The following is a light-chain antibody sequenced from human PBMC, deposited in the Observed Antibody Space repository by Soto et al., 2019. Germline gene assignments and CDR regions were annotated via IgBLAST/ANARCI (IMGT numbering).Light chain of an antibody. CDR2: EVG. CDR1: SSDIGGYNY. Sequence: QSALTQPPSASGSPGQSVTISCTGTSSDIGGYNYVSWFQQHPGKAPKLMIYEVGKRPSGVPARFSGSKSGTSASLAITGLQAEDEADYYCQSYDSSLSGRYVFGTGTKVTVL. V-gene: IGLV2-8*01. CDR3: QSYDSSLSGRYV. J-gene: IGLJ1*01.